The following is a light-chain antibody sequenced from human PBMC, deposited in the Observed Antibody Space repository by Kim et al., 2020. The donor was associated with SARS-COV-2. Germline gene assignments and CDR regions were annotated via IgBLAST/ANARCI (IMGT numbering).Light chain of an antibody. CDR3: SSYTSSSTPHVV. J-gene: IGLJ2*01. CDR1: SSDVGGYNY. V-gene: IGLV2-14*03. Sequence: SITISCTGTSSDVGGYNYVSWYQQHPGKAPKLMIYDVSNRPSGVSNRFSGSKSGKTASLTISGLQAEDEADYYCSSYTSSSTPHVVFGGGTQLTVL. CDR2: DVS.